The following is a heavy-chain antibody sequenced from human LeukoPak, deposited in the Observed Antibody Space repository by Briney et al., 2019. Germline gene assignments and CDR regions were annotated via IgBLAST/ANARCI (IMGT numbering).Heavy chain of an antibody. V-gene: IGHV1-8*01. Sequence: GASVKVSCKASGYTFTSYDINWVRQATGQGLEWMGWMNPNSGNTGYAQKFQGRVTMTRNTSISTAYMELSSLRSEDTAVYYCARGNSVVVGMDVWGQGTTVTVSS. CDR1: GYTFTSYD. CDR2: MNPNSGNT. D-gene: IGHD2-21*01. J-gene: IGHJ6*02. CDR3: ARGNSVVVGMDV.